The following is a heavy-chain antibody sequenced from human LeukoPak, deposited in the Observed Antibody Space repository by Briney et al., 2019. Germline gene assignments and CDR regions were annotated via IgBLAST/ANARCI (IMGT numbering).Heavy chain of an antibody. D-gene: IGHD1-14*01. CDR2: ISYDGSNK. Sequence: GGSLRLSCAASGFTFSSCAMHWVRQAPGKGLEWVAVISYDGSNKYYADSVKGRFTISRDNSKNTLYLQMNSLRAEDTAVYYCARDGRQGMEYWGQGTLVTVYS. CDR3: ARDGRQGMEY. V-gene: IGHV3-30-3*01. CDR1: GFTFSSCA. J-gene: IGHJ4*02.